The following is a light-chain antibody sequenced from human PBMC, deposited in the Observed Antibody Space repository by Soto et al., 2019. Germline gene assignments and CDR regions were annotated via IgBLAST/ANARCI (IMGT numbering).Light chain of an antibody. V-gene: IGLV1-44*01. J-gene: IGLJ1*01. Sequence: QSALTQPHSASGTPGQRVTIPCSGSSSKIGTSSVHWFQQLPGTAPKLLISTTNQRPSGVPERFSGSKSGTSASLAISGLQSEDEADYYCAAWDESLNGHVVETGTKVTV. CDR2: TTN. CDR1: SSKIGTSS. CDR3: AAWDESLNGHV.